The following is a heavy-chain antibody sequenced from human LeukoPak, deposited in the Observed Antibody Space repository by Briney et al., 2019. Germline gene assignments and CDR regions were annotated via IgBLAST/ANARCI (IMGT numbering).Heavy chain of an antibody. CDR3: ARGRRGRQTVVVIPDAFDL. V-gene: IGHV1-8*03. Sequence: ASVNVSYNTSGHTHTNYGVHCVRRATGQGLEWLGWINPNSGETVYAQKFQGRVTITRNTSIGTAYVELSGLRSDDTAVYYCARGRRGRQTVVVIPDAFDLWGQGTMVTVSS. CDR2: INPNSGET. CDR1: GHTHTNYG. J-gene: IGHJ3*01. D-gene: IGHD3-22*01.